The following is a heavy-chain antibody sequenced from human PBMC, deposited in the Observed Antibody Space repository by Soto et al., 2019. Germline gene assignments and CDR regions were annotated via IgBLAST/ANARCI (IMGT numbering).Heavy chain of an antibody. CDR3: ARKEGYCGGGCCYLHY. CDR1: GFTFSSYD. Sequence: EVQLLESGGSLVQPGGSLRLSCAASGFTFSSYDMHWVRQAPGGGLGWVSGVGTSGGCTFYADTVKGRFNISRDNSKNSLYLQMNSLRAEDTAVYYCARKEGYCGGGCCYLHYWGQGTLVTVSS. J-gene: IGHJ4*02. D-gene: IGHD2-15*01. CDR2: VGTSGGCT. V-gene: IGHV3-23*01.